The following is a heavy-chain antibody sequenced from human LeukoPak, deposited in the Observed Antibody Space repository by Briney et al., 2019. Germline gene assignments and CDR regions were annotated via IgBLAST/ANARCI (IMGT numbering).Heavy chain of an antibody. D-gene: IGHD3-9*01. CDR3: AKDYMDGRYFAWIPYYFDY. V-gene: IGHV3-23*01. J-gene: IGHJ4*02. Sequence: GGSLRLSCAASGFTFSSYAMSWVRQAPGKGLEWVSAISGSGGSTYYADSVKGRFTISRDNSKNTLYLQMNSLRAEDTAVYYCAKDYMDGRYFAWIPYYFDYWGQGTLVTVSS. CDR2: ISGSGGST. CDR1: GFTFSSYA.